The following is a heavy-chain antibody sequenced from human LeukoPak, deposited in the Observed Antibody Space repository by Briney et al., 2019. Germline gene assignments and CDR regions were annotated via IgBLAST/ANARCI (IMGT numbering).Heavy chain of an antibody. CDR1: GGTFSSFD. J-gene: IGHJ4*02. CDR2: IIPILGIT. Sequence: SVKVSCKASGGTFSSFDVSWVRQAPGQGLEWMGRIIPILGITNYAQKYQGRVRMTADRSTSTAYMELSSLRSVDTAAYYCARGLAVAATINFDSWGQGTLVTVSS. CDR3: ARGLAVAATINFDS. V-gene: IGHV1-69*04. D-gene: IGHD6-19*01.